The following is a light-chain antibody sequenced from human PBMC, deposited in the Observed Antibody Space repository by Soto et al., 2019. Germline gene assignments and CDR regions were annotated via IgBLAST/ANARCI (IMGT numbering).Light chain of an antibody. CDR3: QQYGSSPIT. CDR1: QSISGSH. J-gene: IGKJ5*01. CDR2: GAS. Sequence: ESVLTQSPGTLSLSPGERATLSCRASQSISGSHLAWYQQKPGQAPRLLIYGASSRATGIPDRFSGSGSGTDFTLTISSLEPEDFAVYYCQQYGSSPITFGQGTRLEIK. V-gene: IGKV3-20*01.